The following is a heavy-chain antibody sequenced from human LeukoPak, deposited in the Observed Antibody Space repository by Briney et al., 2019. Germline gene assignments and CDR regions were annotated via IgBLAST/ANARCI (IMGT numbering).Heavy chain of an antibody. D-gene: IGHD3-10*01. CDR1: GGSFSGYY. CDR3: ASPWGHVVRGAV. V-gene: IGHV4-34*01. CDR2: INHSGST. J-gene: IGHJ4*02. Sequence: PSETLSLTCAVYGGSFSGYYWSWIRQPPGKGLEWIGEINHSGSTNYNPSLKSRVTISVDTSKNQFSLKLSSVTAADTAVYYCASPWGHVVRGAVWGQGTLVTVSS.